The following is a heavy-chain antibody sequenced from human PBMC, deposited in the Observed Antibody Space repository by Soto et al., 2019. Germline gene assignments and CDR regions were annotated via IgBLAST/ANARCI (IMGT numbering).Heavy chain of an antibody. J-gene: IGHJ4*02. D-gene: IGHD3-10*02. CDR1: GYTFTSYY. Sequence: EASVKVSCKASGYTFTSYYMNWVRQAPGQGLEWLGIINPSGGYTTYAQRFLGRFTISRDNSRNTLYLQMNSLKADDTAVYYCAKETVFTAVEDKWGQGTLVTVSS. CDR2: INPSGGYT. V-gene: IGHV1-46*01. CDR3: AKETVFTAVEDK.